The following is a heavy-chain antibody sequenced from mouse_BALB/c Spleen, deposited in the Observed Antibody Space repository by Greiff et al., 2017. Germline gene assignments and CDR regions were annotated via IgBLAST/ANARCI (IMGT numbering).Heavy chain of an antibody. CDR2: ISSGGSYT. CDR3: ARQDSSGYVCYFDY. D-gene: IGHD3-2*01. J-gene: IGHJ2*01. V-gene: IGHV5-6*01. Sequence: EVMLVESGGDLVKPGGSLKLSCAASGFTFSSYGMSWVRQTPDKRLEWVATISSGGSYTYYPDSVKGRFTISRDNAKNTLYLQMSSLKSEDTAMYYCARQDSSGYVCYFDYWGQGTTLTVSS. CDR1: GFTFSSYG.